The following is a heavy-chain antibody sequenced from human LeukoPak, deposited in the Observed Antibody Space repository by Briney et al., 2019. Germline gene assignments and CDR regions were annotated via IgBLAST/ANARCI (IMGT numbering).Heavy chain of an antibody. V-gene: IGHV1-69*01. CDR1: GGTFSSYA. CDR2: IIPIFGTA. D-gene: IGHD4-23*01. CDR3: AREVSTVVTPAWFDP. Sequence: GSSVKVSCKASGGTFSSYAISWVRQAPGQGLEWMGGIIPIFGTANYAQKFQGRVTITADESTSTAYMELSSLRSEDTAVYYCAREVSTVVTPAWFDPWGQGTLVTVSS. J-gene: IGHJ5*02.